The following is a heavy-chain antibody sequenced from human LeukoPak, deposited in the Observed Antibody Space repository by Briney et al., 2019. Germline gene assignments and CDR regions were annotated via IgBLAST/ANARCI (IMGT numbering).Heavy chain of an antibody. V-gene: IGHV1-69*13. CDR3: ASSPRDSSGYYYEAAYY. CDR2: IIPIFGTA. D-gene: IGHD3-22*01. J-gene: IGHJ4*02. CDR1: GGTFSSYA. Sequence: GASVKVSCTASGGTFSSYAISWVRRAPGQGLEWMGGIIPIFGTANYAQKFQGRVTITADESTSTAYMELSSLRSEDTAVYYCASSPRDSSGYYYEAAYYWGQGTLVTVSS.